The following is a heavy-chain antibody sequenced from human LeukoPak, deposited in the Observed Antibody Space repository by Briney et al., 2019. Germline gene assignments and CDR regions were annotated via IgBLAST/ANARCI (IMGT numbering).Heavy chain of an antibody. CDR1: GYTFSGYY. CDR2: INPNSGGT. D-gene: IGHD3-3*01. V-gene: IGHV1-2*02. CDR3: ARDGAWSGYSIDY. J-gene: IGHJ4*02. Sequence: GASVKVSCKASGYTFSGYYMHWVRRAPGQGLEWVGWINPNSGGTNYAQKFQGRVTMTRDTSISTAYMELSRLLSGDTAVYYCARDGAWSGYSIDYWGQGTLVTVSS.